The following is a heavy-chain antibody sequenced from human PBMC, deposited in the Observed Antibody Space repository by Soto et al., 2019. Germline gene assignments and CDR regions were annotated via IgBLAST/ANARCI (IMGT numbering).Heavy chain of an antibody. Sequence: SETLSLTCTVSGGSISTYYWSWVRQPAGKGLEWIGRIYSSGSTKYNPALQSRVTMSLDTSNNQFSLRLTSVTAADTAVYYCARGQRFSDWFDPWGQGTLVTVSS. J-gene: IGHJ5*02. D-gene: IGHD3-3*01. CDR2: IYSSGST. CDR3: ARGQRFSDWFDP. V-gene: IGHV4-4*07. CDR1: GGSISTYY.